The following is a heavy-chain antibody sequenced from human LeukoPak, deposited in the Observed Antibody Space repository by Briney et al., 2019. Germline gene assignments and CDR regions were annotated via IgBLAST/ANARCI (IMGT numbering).Heavy chain of an antibody. V-gene: IGHV1-8*03. CDR3: ARDRLLGYKVPCKAFDI. J-gene: IGHJ3*02. D-gene: IGHD5-18*01. Sequence: ASVKVSCKASGYTFTSYDINWVRQATGQGLEWMGWMNPNSGNTGYAQKFQGRVTITRNTSISTAYMELSSLRSEDTAVYYCARDRLLGYKVPCKAFDIWGQGTMVTVSS. CDR1: GYTFTSYD. CDR2: MNPNSGNT.